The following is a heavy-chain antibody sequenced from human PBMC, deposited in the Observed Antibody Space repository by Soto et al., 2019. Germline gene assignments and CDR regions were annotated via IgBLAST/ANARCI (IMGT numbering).Heavy chain of an antibody. D-gene: IGHD1-20*01. CDR2: IERDDDDK. J-gene: IGHJ6*02. Sequence: SCPTLVNPTETLTLTCTFSGFSLTSLGMCVSWIRQPPGKALEWLALIERDDDDKYYSTSLKTRLTISKDTRKNQVVLTMANMDPADTGTYYCARSIRGPRRFNGMDVWGQGTTVTVSS. CDR1: GFSLTSLGMC. V-gene: IGHV2-70*13. CDR3: ARSIRGPRRFNGMDV.